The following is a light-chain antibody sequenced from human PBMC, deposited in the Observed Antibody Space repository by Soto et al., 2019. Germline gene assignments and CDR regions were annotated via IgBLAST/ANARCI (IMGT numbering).Light chain of an antibody. V-gene: IGLV2-14*01. CDR2: DVS. CDR1: SSDVGGYNY. CDR3: CSYTTSNTRQIV. J-gene: IGLJ1*01. Sequence: QSALTQPASVSGSPGQSITISCTGTSSDVGGYNYVSWYQQHPGKAPKLMIYDVSNRPSGVSNRFSGSKSGNTASLTISGLQADDEADYYCCSYTTSNTRQIVFGTGTKLTVL.